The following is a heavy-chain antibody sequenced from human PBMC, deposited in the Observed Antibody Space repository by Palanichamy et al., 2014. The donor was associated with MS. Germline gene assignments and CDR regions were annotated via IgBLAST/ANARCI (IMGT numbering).Heavy chain of an antibody. V-gene: IGHV1-18*01. Sequence: QVQLVQPGAEVKKPGASVKVSCKASGYTFTSNGITWVRQAPGQGLEWVGWISAYNGDTNYAQKLQGRVTMTTDTSTSTAYMELRSLTSDDTAVYYCARAKGYGDYDYWGQGTLVTVSS. CDR3: ARAKGYGDYDY. J-gene: IGHJ4*02. CDR2: ISAYNGDT. D-gene: IGHD4-17*01. CDR1: GYTFTSNG.